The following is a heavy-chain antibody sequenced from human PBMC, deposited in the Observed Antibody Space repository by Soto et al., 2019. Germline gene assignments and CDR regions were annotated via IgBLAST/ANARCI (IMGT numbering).Heavy chain of an antibody. V-gene: IGHV3-21*01. J-gene: IGHJ4*02. Sequence: PWGSLILSCAASGFSFSKYKMNWVRQAPGKGLEWVSSITGDSSYTYYADSVKGRFTISRDNANNSLYLEMNSRGAEDTAMYYCARESEDLTSNFDYWGQGTLVTVS. CDR3: ARESEDLTSNFDY. CDR2: ITGDSSYT. CDR1: GFSFSKYK.